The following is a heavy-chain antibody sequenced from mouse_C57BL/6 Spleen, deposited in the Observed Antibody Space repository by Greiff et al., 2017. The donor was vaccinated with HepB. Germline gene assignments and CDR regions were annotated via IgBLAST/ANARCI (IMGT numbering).Heavy chain of an antibody. Sequence: EVKLVESGGGLVKPGGSLKLSCAASGFTFSSYAMSWVRQTPEKRLEWVATISDGGSYTYYPDNVKGRFTISRDNAKNNLYLQMSHLKSEDTAMYYCARDGETAQAYFYYWGQGTTLTVSS. V-gene: IGHV5-4*01. D-gene: IGHD3-2*02. CDR3: ARDGETAQAYFYY. CDR1: GFTFSSYA. J-gene: IGHJ2*01. CDR2: ISDGGSYT.